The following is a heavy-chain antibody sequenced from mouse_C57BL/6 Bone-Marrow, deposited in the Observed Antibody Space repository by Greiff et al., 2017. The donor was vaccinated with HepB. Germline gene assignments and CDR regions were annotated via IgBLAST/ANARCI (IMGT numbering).Heavy chain of an antibody. CDR3: ARGGGYWVY. CDR2: ISYDGSN. CDR1: GYSITSGYY. J-gene: IGHJ3*01. Sequence: DVKLQESGPGLVKPSQSLSLTCSVTGYSITSGYYWNWIRQFPGNNLEWMGYISYDGSNNYNPSLKNRISITRDTSKNQFFLKLNSVTTEDTATYCCARGGGYWVYWGQGTLVTVSA. V-gene: IGHV3-6*01. D-gene: IGHD2-3*01.